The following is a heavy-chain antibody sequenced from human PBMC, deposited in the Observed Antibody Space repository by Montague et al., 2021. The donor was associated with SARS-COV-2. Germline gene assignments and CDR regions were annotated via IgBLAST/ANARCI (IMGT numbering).Heavy chain of an antibody. CDR3: ARDCYDYGSGSYQRWFDP. J-gene: IGHJ5*02. Sequence: TLSITCTVSGYSISSGYYWGWIRQPPGKGLEWIGSIYHSGSTYYNPSLKSRVTISVDTSKNQFSLKLSSVTAADTAVYYCARDCYDYGSGSYQRWFDPWGQGTLVTVSS. CDR2: IYHSGST. V-gene: IGHV4-38-2*02. CDR1: GYSISSGYY. D-gene: IGHD3-10*01.